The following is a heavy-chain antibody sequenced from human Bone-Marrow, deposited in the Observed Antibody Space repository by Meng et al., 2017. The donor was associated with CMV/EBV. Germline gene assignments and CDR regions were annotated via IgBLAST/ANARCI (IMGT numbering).Heavy chain of an antibody. Sequence: GESLKISCAASGSTVNNNYMTWVRQAPGKGLECVSVIYGSGTTYYADSVKGRFTISRDNSKNTLYLQMNSLRVEDTAVYYCAMVFWSGYSLGWFDHWGQGTLVTVSS. CDR2: IYGSGTT. J-gene: IGHJ5*02. CDR1: GSTVNNNY. D-gene: IGHD3-3*01. V-gene: IGHV3-53*01. CDR3: AMVFWSGYSLGWFDH.